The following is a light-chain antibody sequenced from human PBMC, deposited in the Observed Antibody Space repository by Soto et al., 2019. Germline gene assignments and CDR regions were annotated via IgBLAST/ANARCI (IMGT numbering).Light chain of an antibody. J-gene: IGLJ1*01. Sequence: QSVLTQPASVSGSPGQSITISCTGTSSDVGTYKYVSWYQQLPGKAPKLMIYEVSNRPSGVPDRFSGSKSGTSASLAITGLQAEDEADFYCQSYDSSLSAYVFGTGTKVTVL. CDR3: QSYDSSLSAYV. CDR2: EVS. CDR1: SSDVGTYKY. V-gene: IGLV2-14*01.